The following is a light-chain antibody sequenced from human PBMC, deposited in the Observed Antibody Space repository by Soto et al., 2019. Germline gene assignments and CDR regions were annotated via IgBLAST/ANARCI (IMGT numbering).Light chain of an antibody. Sequence: QSALTQPASVSGSPGQSITISCTGTSSDVGGYNYVSWYQQHPGKAPKLMIYDVSNRPSGVSNRFSGSKSGNTASLPISGLQAEDEADYYCSSYTGSRPRVFGGGPRSPS. CDR1: SSDVGGYNY. V-gene: IGLV2-14*01. CDR2: DVS. J-gene: IGLJ2*01. CDR3: SSYTGSRPRV.